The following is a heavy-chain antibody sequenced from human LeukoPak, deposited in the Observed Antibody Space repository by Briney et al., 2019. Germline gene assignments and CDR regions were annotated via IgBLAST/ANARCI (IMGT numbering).Heavy chain of an antibody. CDR3: AKSPAAHANYYYYYMDV. Sequence: GGSLRLSCAASGFTFSSYAMSWVRQVPGKGLEWVSAISGSGGSTYYADSVKGRFTISRDNSKNTLYLQMNSLRAEDTAVYYCAKSPAAHANYYYYYMDVWGKGTTVTVSS. D-gene: IGHD2-2*01. CDR1: GFTFSSYA. J-gene: IGHJ6*03. V-gene: IGHV3-23*01. CDR2: ISGSGGST.